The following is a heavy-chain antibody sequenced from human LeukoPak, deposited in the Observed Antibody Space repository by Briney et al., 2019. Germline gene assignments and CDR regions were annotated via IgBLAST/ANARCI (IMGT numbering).Heavy chain of an antibody. Sequence: ASVKVSCKASGYTFTSYDINWVRQAPGQGLEWMGGIIPIFGTANYAQKFQGRVTITADESTSTAYMELSSLRSEDTAVYYCARGVVTAIRYYYYGMDVWGQGTTVTVSS. J-gene: IGHJ6*02. CDR2: IIPIFGTA. CDR1: GYTFTSYD. CDR3: ARGVVTAIRYYYYGMDV. D-gene: IGHD2-21*02. V-gene: IGHV1-69*13.